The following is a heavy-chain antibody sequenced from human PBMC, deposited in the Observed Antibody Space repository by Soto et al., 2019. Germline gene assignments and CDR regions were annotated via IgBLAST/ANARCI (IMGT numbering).Heavy chain of an antibody. CDR1: GGSISSSNW. CDR2: IYHSGST. CDR3: ARDIVVVPAAAPSYYGMDV. V-gene: IGHV4-4*02. J-gene: IGHJ6*02. D-gene: IGHD2-2*01. Sequence: PSETLSLTCAVSGGSISSSNWWSWVRQPPGKGLEWIGEIYHSGSTNYNPSLKSRVTISVDKSKNQFSLKLSSVTAADMAVYYCARDIVVVPAAAPSYYGMDVWGQGTTVTVSS.